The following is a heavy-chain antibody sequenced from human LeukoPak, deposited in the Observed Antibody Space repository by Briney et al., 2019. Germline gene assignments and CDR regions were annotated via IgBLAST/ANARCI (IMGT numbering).Heavy chain of an antibody. CDR1: GFTFTNYA. V-gene: IGHV3-21*01. Sequence: TGGSLRLSCATSGFTFTNYAMSWVRQAPGKGLEWVSSISSSPSYIDYADSVKGRFTISRDNAKNSLYLQMNSLRAEDTAVYYCARDGDTWEMVYWGQGTLVTVSS. J-gene: IGHJ4*02. CDR2: ISSSPSYI. D-gene: IGHD1-26*01. CDR3: ARDGDTWEMVY.